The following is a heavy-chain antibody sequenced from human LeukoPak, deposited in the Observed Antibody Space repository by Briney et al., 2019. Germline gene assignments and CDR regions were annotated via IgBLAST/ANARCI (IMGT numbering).Heavy chain of an antibody. CDR1: GFTFSSYA. Sequence: GGSLRLSCAASGFTFSSYAMSWVGQAPRHRREWVSAISGSGGSTYYADSVKGRFTISRDNSKNTLYLQMNSLRAEDTAVYYCAKSGQFMVRGVPGHWGQGTLVTVSS. V-gene: IGHV3-23*01. J-gene: IGHJ4*02. D-gene: IGHD3-10*01. CDR2: ISGSGGST. CDR3: AKSGQFMVRGVPGH.